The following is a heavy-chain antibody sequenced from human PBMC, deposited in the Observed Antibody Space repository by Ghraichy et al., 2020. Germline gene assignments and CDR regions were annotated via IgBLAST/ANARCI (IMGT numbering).Heavy chain of an antibody. CDR2: IYYSGST. D-gene: IGHD3-9*01. V-gene: IGHV4-31*03. CDR1: GGSISSGGYY. J-gene: IGHJ4*02. Sequence: SETLSLTCTVSGGSISSGGYYWSWIRQHPGKGLEWIGYIYYSGSTYYNPSLKSRVTISVDTSKNQFSLKLSSVTAADTAVYYCARGGAYDIDSDLHFDYWGQGTLVTVSS. CDR3: ARGGAYDIDSDLHFDY.